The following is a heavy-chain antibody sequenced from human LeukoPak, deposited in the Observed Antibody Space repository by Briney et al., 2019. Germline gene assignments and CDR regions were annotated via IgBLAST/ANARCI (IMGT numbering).Heavy chain of an antibody. V-gene: IGHV4-59*01. Sequence: SETLSLTCTVSGSSISSYYWSWIRQPPGKGLEWIGYIYYSGSTNYNPSLKSRVTISVDTSKNQFSLKLSSVTAADTAVYYCARMVRGYTDWFDPWGQGTLVTVSS. CDR3: ARMVRGYTDWFDP. D-gene: IGHD3-10*01. CDR1: GSSISSYY. J-gene: IGHJ5*02. CDR2: IYYSGST.